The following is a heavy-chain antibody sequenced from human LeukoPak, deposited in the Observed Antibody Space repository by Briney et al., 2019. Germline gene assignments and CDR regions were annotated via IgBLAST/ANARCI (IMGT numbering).Heavy chain of an antibody. D-gene: IGHD6-6*01. J-gene: IGHJ5*02. CDR2: INPNSGGT. V-gene: IGHV1-2*02. CDR1: GYTFAAYY. Sequence: ASVKVSCKASGYTFAAYYIHWVRQAPGQGLEWMGWINPNSGGTSSAQKFQGRVTMTTDTSIRTAYMELSRLRSDDTAFYYCAREGEYSTSQSWFDPWGQRTMVTVSS. CDR3: AREGEYSTSQSWFDP.